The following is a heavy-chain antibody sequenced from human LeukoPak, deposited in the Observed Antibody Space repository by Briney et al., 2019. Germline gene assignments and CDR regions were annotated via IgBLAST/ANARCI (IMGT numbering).Heavy chain of an antibody. J-gene: IGHJ6*02. CDR3: AREHLQGIAVAGTRSSGMDV. CDR2: IYHSGST. Sequence: PSETLSLTGAVSGGSISSSNWGSWVRQPPGEGLGWIGEIYHSGSTNYNPSLKGRVTISVGKSKDQFSLKLSSVTAADTAVYYCAREHLQGIAVAGTRSSGMDVWGQGTTVTVSS. D-gene: IGHD6-19*01. V-gene: IGHV4-4*02. CDR1: GGSISSSNW.